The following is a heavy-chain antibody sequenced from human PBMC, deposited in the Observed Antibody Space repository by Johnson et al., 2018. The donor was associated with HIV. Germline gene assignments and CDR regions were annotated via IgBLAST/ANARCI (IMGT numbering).Heavy chain of an antibody. CDR1: GFTFDDYS. V-gene: IGHV3-9*01. CDR2: ISWNSGSI. CDR3: ATQGGTTSFDI. Sequence: VQLVESGGGLVQPGRSLRLSCAASGFTFDDYSMHWVRQAPGKGLEWVSGISWNSGSIGYADSVKGRFTISRDNSKNTLYLQMNSQRAEDTAVYYCATQGGTTSFDIWDQGTMVTVSS. J-gene: IGHJ3*02. D-gene: IGHD1-7*01.